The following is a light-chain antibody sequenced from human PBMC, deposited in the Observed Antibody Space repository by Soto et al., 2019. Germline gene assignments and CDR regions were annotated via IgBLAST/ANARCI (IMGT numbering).Light chain of an antibody. CDR3: QQSGSTPWT. CDR1: ESIRNNY. J-gene: IGKJ1*01. Sequence: EIVLTQSPGTLSLSPGERATLSCRASESIRNNYLAWYQQIPGKPPRVLIHDASTRSTGTPDRFSGSGSGTDFTLTISRLEPEDFAVYYCQQSGSTPWTFGQGTKVEIK. V-gene: IGKV3-20*01. CDR2: DAS.